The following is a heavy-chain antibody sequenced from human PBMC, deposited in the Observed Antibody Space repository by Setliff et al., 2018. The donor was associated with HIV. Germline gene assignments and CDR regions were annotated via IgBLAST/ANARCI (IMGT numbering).Heavy chain of an antibody. CDR2: IYYSGST. J-gene: IGHJ4*02. CDR3: ARLSGGMVPNY. D-gene: IGHD3-10*01. V-gene: IGHV4-61*08. Sequence: SETLSLTCTVSGDSIRSGDYYWSWIRQPPGKGLEWIGYIYYSGSTNYNPSLKSRVTISVDTSKNQFSLKLSSVTAADTAVYYCARLSGGMVPNYWGQGTLVTSPQ. CDR1: GDSIRSGDYY.